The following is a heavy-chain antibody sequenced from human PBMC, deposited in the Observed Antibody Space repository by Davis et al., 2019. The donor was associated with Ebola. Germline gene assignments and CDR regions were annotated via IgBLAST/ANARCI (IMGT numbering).Heavy chain of an antibody. V-gene: IGHV3-53*01. CDR3: AKSSGYNYGYYYYGMDV. CDR1: GFTVSSNY. J-gene: IGHJ6*02. D-gene: IGHD5-18*01. Sequence: GESLKISCAASGFTVSSNYMSCVRQAPGKGLEWVSLIYSGGSTYYADSVKGRFTISRDNSKNTLYLQMNSLRVEDTAVYYCAKSSGYNYGYYYYGMDVWGQGTTVTVSS. CDR2: IYSGGST.